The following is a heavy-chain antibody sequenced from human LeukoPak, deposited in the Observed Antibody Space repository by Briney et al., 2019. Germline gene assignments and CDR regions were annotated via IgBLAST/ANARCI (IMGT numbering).Heavy chain of an antibody. CDR3: AKDMRFDWTPYYFGY. D-gene: IGHD3-9*01. CDR2: ISGSGGST. Sequence: GGSLRLSCAAYGFTFSNRYMNWVRQAPGKGLEWVSAISGSGGSTYYADSVKGRFTISRDNSKNTLYLQMNSLRAEDTAVYSCAKDMRFDWTPYYFGYWGQGTLVTVSS. V-gene: IGHV3-23*01. CDR1: GFTFSNRY. J-gene: IGHJ4*02.